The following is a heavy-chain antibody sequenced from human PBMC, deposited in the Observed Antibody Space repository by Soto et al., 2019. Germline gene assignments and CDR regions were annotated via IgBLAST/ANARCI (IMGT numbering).Heavy chain of an antibody. Sequence: SETLSLTCSVSGASVASGGYFWTWIRQLPGKGLEWIGYIYSSGSTHYNPSLQSRLSMSLDTSGNQFSLKLTSVTAADTAVYYCARGGVYYDSIGYYGGHYFDYWGQGTPVTVSS. CDR1: GASVASGGYF. J-gene: IGHJ4*02. D-gene: IGHD3-22*01. CDR2: IYSSGST. CDR3: ARGGVYYDSIGYYGGHYFDY. V-gene: IGHV4-31*02.